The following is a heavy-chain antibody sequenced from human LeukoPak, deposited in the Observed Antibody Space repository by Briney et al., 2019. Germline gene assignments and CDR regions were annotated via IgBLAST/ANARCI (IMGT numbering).Heavy chain of an antibody. CDR2: IIEKGNA. CDR3: ARGYYPPRWYFDL. V-gene: IGHV4-34*01. Sequence: SETLSLTCALYGGSFSSYSWSWTWIRQTPEKGLEWIGEIIEKGNANYNPSLKSRVTIDLDTSKNQFSLKLSSMTAADTAMYYCARGYYPPRWYFDLWGRGTLVTVSS. CDR1: GGSFSSYS. J-gene: IGHJ2*01. D-gene: IGHD3-10*01.